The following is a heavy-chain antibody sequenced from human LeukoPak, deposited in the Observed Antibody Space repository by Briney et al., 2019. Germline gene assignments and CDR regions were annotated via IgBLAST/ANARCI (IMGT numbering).Heavy chain of an antibody. V-gene: IGHV1-8*01. CDR2: MNPNRGNT. CDR1: GYTFTSYD. D-gene: IGHD6-19*01. Sequence: ASVKVSCKASGYTFTSYDINWVRQATGQGLEWMGWMNPNRGNTGYAQKFQGRVTMTRNTSISTAYMELSSLRSEDTAVYYCARGQGSGWYYYYYGMDVWGQGTTVTVSS. J-gene: IGHJ6*02. CDR3: ARGQGSGWYYYYYGMDV.